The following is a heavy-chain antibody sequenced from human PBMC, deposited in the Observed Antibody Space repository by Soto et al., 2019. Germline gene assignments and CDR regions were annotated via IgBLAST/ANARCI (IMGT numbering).Heavy chain of an antibody. Sequence: PSETLSLTCTVSGGSMSSSSYYWGWIRQPPGKGLEWIGSIYYSGTTYYNPSLKSRVTISVDTSKNQFSLKLSSATAADTAVYYCARSINPWGQGTLVTVSS. CDR1: GGSMSSSSYY. CDR2: IYYSGTT. V-gene: IGHV4-39*07. D-gene: IGHD3-10*01. CDR3: ARSINP. J-gene: IGHJ5*02.